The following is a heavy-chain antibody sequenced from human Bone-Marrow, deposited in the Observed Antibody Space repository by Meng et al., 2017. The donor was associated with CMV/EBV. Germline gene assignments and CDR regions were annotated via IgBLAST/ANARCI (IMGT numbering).Heavy chain of an antibody. CDR3: GRALVGGTGGTDV. J-gene: IGHJ6*02. V-gene: IGHV3-21*01. CDR1: GFSFSSYR. Sequence: GESLKISCAASGFSFSSYRMNWVRQAPGKGLEWVSAISSSGTYTYYADSVKGRFTISRDNAKKSLYLQMNSLRAEDMSVYYCGRALVGGTGGTDVWGEGTTLTVS. CDR2: ISSSGTYT. D-gene: IGHD1-26*01.